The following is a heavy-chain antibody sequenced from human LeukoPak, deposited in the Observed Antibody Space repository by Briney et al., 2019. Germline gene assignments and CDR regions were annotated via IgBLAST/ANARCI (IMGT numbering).Heavy chain of an antibody. CDR2: MNPNSGNT. V-gene: IGHV1-8*02. CDR1: GYSFNGYG. J-gene: IGHJ4*02. CDR3: AREAGAYYFDH. Sequence: ASVKVSCKAFGYSFNGYGISWVRQATGQGLEWMGWMNPNSGNTGYAQKFQGRVTMTRSTSISTAYMELSSLRSEDTAVYYCAREAGAYYFDHWGQGTLVTVSS. D-gene: IGHD6-13*01.